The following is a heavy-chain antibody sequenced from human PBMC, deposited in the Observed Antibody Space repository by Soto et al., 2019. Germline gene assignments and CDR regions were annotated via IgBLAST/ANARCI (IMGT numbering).Heavy chain of an antibody. V-gene: IGHV1-18*04. Sequence: ASVKVSCKASGYTFTSYCISWVRQAPGQGLEWMGWISAYNGNTNYAQKLQGRVTMTTDTSTSTAYMELRSLRSDDTAVYYCARDQTYDYVWGSYRYTGIPFDYWGQGTLVTVSS. CDR1: GYTFTSYC. CDR2: ISAYNGNT. CDR3: ARDQTYDYVWGSYRYTGIPFDY. D-gene: IGHD3-16*02. J-gene: IGHJ4*02.